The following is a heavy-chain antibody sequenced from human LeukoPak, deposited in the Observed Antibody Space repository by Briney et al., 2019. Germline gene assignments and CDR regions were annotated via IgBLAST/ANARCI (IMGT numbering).Heavy chain of an antibody. CDR3: AKRVLRARPGVFDY. CDR1: GFTFSSYA. CDR2: ISYDGSNK. Sequence: GGSLRLSCAASGFTFSSYAMHWVRQAPGKGLEWVAVISYDGSNKYYADSVKGRFTTSRDNSKSTLFLQMNSLRAEDTAVYYCAKRVLRARPGVFDYWGQGTLVTVSS. D-gene: IGHD3-10*01. J-gene: IGHJ4*02. V-gene: IGHV3-30-3*02.